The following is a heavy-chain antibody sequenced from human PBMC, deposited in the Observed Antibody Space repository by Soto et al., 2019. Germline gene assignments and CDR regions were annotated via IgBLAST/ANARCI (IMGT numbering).Heavy chain of an antibody. D-gene: IGHD2-15*01. CDR2: IYWDDDK. Sequence: QITLKESGPTLVKPTQTLTLTCTFSGFSLSTSGVGGGWIRQPPGKALDWLALIYWDDDKRYSPSLKSRLTITKDTSKNQVVLTMTNMDPVDTATYYCAHRPSYCSGGSCYSGFDYWGQGTLVTVSS. V-gene: IGHV2-5*02. CDR3: AHRPSYCSGGSCYSGFDY. J-gene: IGHJ4*02. CDR1: GFSLSTSGVG.